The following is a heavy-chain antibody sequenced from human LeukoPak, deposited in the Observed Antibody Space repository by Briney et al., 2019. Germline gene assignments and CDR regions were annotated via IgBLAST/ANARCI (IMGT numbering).Heavy chain of an antibody. CDR2: ITSSSSTI. CDR1: GFTFSTYN. V-gene: IGHV3-48*02. CDR3: TRGRGARPYFDY. Sequence: GGSLRLSCAASGFTFSTYNMNWVRQAPGKGLEWLSYITSSSSTIYYADSVKGRFTISRDNGKNSLYLQMSSLTDEDTAVYYCTRGRGARPYFDYWGQGTLVTVSS. J-gene: IGHJ4*02.